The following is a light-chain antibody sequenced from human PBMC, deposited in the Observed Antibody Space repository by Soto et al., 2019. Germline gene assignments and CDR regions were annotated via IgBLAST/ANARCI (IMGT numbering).Light chain of an antibody. CDR1: QGISSY. V-gene: IGKV1-9*01. Sequence: DIQLTQSPSFLSASVGDRVTITCRASQGISSYLAWYQQKPGKAPKLLIYAASTLQSGVPSRFSGSGSGTEFTLTISSQQPEDFASYYCQQLFSYPLFTFGPGTKVDIK. J-gene: IGKJ3*01. CDR3: QQLFSYPLFT. CDR2: AAS.